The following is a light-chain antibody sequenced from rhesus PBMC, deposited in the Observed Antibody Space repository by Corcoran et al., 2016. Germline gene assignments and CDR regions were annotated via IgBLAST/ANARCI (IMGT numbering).Light chain of an antibody. CDR3: SSYAGSNSYI. Sequence: QAALTQPPSVSGSPGQSVTISCTGTGSDIGGSTYVSWYQQHPGKAPKSMIYDVSKRPSGVSDRFSGSKSGNTATLTISGLQAEDEADYYCSSYAGSNSYIFGGGTRLTVL. V-gene: IGLV2-23*01. J-gene: IGLJ1*01. CDR2: DVS. CDR1: GSDIGGSTY.